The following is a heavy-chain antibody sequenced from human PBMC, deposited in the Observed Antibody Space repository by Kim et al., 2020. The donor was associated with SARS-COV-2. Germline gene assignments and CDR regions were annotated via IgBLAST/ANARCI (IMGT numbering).Heavy chain of an antibody. J-gene: IGHJ6*02. CDR2: ISGSGGSK. CDR1: GFTFSSYA. Sequence: GGSLRLSCAASGFTFSSYAMSWVRHAPGKGLEWVSAISGSGGSKYYADSVKGRFTISRDNSKNTLYLQMNSLRAEDTAVYYCAKAFNSLGRGVRSEFGGMDVWGQGTTVTVSS. D-gene: IGHD3-10*01. CDR3: AKAFNSLGRGVRSEFGGMDV. V-gene: IGHV3-23*01.